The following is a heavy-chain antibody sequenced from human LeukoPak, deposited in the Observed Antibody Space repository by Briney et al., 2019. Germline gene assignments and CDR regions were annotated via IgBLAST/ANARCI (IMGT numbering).Heavy chain of an antibody. CDR1: GGTFSSYA. Sequence: ASVKVSCKASGGTFSSYAISWVRQAPGQGLEWMGGIIPIFGTANYAQKFQGRVTITTDESTSTAYMELSSLRSEDTAVYYCARDANEYSSSGDFDYWGQGTLVTVSS. CDR2: IIPIFGTA. V-gene: IGHV1-69*05. D-gene: IGHD6-6*01. CDR3: ARDANEYSSSGDFDY. J-gene: IGHJ4*02.